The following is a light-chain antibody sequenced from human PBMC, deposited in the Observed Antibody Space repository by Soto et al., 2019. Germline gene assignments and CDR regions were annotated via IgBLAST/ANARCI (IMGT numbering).Light chain of an antibody. CDR3: QQFSSYPLT. CDR1: QSVSSY. Sequence: EIVLTQSPASLSLSPGERATLSCRASQSVSSYLAWYQQKPGQAPRLLIYDASSRATGIPDKFSGGGSGTDFTLTISRLEPEDFAVYYCQQFSSYPLTFGGGT. J-gene: IGKJ4*01. V-gene: IGKV3-20*01. CDR2: DAS.